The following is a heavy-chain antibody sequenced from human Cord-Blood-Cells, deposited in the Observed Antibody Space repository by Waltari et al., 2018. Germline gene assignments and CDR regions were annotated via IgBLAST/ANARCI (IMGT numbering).Heavy chain of an antibody. CDR1: GGSFSGYY. CDR3: ARLERAYVGYFDWLFDY. V-gene: IGHV4-34*01. CDR2: INHSGST. J-gene: IGHJ4*02. D-gene: IGHD3-9*01. Sequence: QVQLQQWGAGLLKPSETLSLTCAVYGGSFSGYYWSWIRPPPGKGLEWIGEINHSGSTNYNPSLKSRVTISVDTSKNQFSLKLSSVTAADTAVYYCARLERAYVGYFDWLFDYWGQGTLVTVSS.